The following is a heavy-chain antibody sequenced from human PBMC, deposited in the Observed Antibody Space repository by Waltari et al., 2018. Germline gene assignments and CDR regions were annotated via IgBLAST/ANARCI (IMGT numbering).Heavy chain of an antibody. D-gene: IGHD3-10*01. CDR1: GGTFSSYA. V-gene: IGHV1-69*05. J-gene: IGHJ4*02. CDR3: ARGASFGLLWFRELFY. Sequence: QVQLVQSGAEVKKPGSSVKVSCKASGGTFSSYAISWVRQAPGQGLEWMGGIIPTFVTANYAQKFQGRVTITTDESTSTAYMELSSLRSEDTAVYYCARGASFGLLWFRELFYWGQGTLVTVSS. CDR2: IIPTFVTA.